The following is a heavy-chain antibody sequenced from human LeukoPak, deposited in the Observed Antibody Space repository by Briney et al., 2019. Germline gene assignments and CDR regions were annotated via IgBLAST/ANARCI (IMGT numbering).Heavy chain of an antibody. CDR1: GYTFTSYD. J-gene: IGHJ4*02. V-gene: IGHV1-8*01. CDR2: MNPNSGNT. Sequence: ASVKVSCKASGYTFTSYDINWVRQATGQGLEWMGWMNPNSGNTGYAQKSQGRVTMTRNTSISTAYMELSSLRSEDTAVYYCARSWIHAFWSGLIKPRTYFDYWGQGTLVTVSS. CDR3: ARSWIHAFWSGLIKPRTYFDY. D-gene: IGHD3-3*01.